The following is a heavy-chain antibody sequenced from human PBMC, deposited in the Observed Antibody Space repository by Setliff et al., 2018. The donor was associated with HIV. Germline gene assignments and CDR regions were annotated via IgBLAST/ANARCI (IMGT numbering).Heavy chain of an antibody. J-gene: IGHJ4*02. V-gene: IGHV3-30*02. CDR2: IRYDGSNK. Sequence: SLRLSCAASGFTFSSYGMHWVRQAPGKGLEWVAFIRYDGSNKYYADSVKGRFTISRDNAKNTLFLQMNSLRAEDTAVYYCARAQDNYYDSSGYSFDSWGQGSLVTVSS. D-gene: IGHD3-22*01. CDR1: GFTFSSYG. CDR3: ARAQDNYYDSSGYSFDS.